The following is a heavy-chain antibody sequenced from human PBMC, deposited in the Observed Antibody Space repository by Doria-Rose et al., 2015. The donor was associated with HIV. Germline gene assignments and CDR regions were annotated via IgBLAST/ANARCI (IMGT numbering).Heavy chain of an antibody. V-gene: IGHV2-26*01. CDR2: IFSEDER. D-gene: IGHD6-13*01. Sequence: QITLKESGPVLVKPTETLTLTCTVSGVSLSSPGMGVSWIRQPPGKALEWLANIFSEDERSYKTSLKSRLTISRGTSKSQVVLTMTDMDPVDTATCYCARIKSSRWYHKYYFDFWGQGTLVIVSA. CDR3: ARIKSSRWYHKYYFDF. J-gene: IGHJ4*02. CDR1: GVSLSSPGMG.